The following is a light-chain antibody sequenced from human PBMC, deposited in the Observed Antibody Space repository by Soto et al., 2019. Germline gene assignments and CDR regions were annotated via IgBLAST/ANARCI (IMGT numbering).Light chain of an antibody. CDR1: QSVRSW. V-gene: IGKV1-5*01. CDR2: AAS. Sequence: DIQMTQSPSTLSASVGDRFTMTCRASQSVRSWLAWYQQKPGRAPKFLIYAASSLQSGVPSRFSGSGSGTDFTLTISSLQPDDFATYYCQQYESYWTMFGQGTKVDIK. J-gene: IGKJ1*01. CDR3: QQYESYWTM.